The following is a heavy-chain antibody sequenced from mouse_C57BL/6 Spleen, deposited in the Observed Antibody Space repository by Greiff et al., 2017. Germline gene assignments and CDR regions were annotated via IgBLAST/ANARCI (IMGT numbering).Heavy chain of an antibody. CDR2: IDPEDGDT. V-gene: IGHV14-1*01. CDR1: GFNIKDYY. J-gene: IGHJ3*01. Sequence: VQLQQPGAELVRPGASVKLSCTASGFNIKDYYMHWVKQRPEQGLEWIGRIDPEDGDTEYAPKFQGKATMTADTSSNTAYLQLSSLTSEDTAVYYCTTQNYYGSSYVLAYWGQGTLVTVSA. D-gene: IGHD1-1*01. CDR3: TTQNYYGSSYVLAY.